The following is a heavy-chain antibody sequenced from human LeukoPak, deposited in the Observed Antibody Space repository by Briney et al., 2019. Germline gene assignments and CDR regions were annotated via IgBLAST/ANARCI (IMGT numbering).Heavy chain of an antibody. CDR3: AREFTSGWIDY. D-gene: IGHD6-19*01. Sequence: GGSLRLSCVASGFTFSYFGMNWVRQAPGEGMEWVSSISSSGTYIYSTDSVKGRFTISRDNAKNSLYLRMNSLRAEDTAVYYCAREFTSGWIDYWGQGTLVTVSS. J-gene: IGHJ4*02. V-gene: IGHV3-21*01. CDR1: GFTFSYFG. CDR2: ISSSGTYI.